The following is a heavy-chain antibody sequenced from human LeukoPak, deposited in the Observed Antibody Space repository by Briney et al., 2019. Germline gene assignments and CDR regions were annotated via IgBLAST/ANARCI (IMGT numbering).Heavy chain of an antibody. D-gene: IGHD5-18*01. CDR3: ARSGYSHGYYTNWFDP. Sequence: SQTLSLTCTVSGDSISSGFYYWSWIRQPAGKGLEWIGRSYTSGSTNYNPSLKSRVTISVDTSTNQFSLKLSSVTAADTAVYYCARSGYSHGYYTNWFDPWGQGTLVTVSS. CDR1: GDSISSGFYY. J-gene: IGHJ5*02. CDR2: SYTSGST. V-gene: IGHV4-61*02.